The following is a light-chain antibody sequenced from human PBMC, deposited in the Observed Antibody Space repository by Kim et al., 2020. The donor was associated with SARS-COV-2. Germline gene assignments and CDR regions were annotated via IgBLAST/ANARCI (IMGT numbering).Light chain of an antibody. V-gene: IGLV1-44*01. CDR3: AAWDDSLNGVV. Sequence: GQRVTIACSGSSSNIGSNTVYWYQHLPGTAPKLLIYGNNQRPSGVPDRFSGSKSGTSASLAISGLQSEDEADYYCAAWDDSLNGVVFGGGTQLTVL. CDR2: GNN. CDR1: SSNIGSNT. J-gene: IGLJ2*01.